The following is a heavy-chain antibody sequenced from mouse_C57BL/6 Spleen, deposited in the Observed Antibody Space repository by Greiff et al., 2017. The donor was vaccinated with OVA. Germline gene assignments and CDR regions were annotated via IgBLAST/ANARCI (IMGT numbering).Heavy chain of an antibody. CDR2: IYPGSGST. CDR3: ARSWDYGTPFDY. V-gene: IGHV1-55*01. J-gene: IGHJ2*01. CDR1: GYTFTSYW. D-gene: IGHD1-1*01. Sequence: QVQLKQPGAELVKPGASVKMSCKASGYTFTSYWITWVKQRPGQGLEWIGDIYPGSGSTNYNEKFKSKATLTVDTSSSTAYMQLSSLTSEDSAVYYCARSWDYGTPFDYWGQGTTLTVSS.